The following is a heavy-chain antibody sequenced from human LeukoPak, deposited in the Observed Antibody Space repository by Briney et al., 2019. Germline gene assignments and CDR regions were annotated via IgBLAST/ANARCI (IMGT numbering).Heavy chain of an antibody. CDR2: INSDGSWT. D-gene: IGHD6-19*01. CDR1: GNYW. CDR3: AKDLASGWTYYYYGMDV. J-gene: IGHJ6*02. V-gene: IGHV3-74*01. Sequence: PGGSLRLSCAASGNYWMHWVRQAPGKGLVWVSHINSDGSWTSYADSVKGRFTISKDNAKNTVYLQMNSLRAEDTAVYYCAKDLASGWTYYYYGMDVWGQGTTVTVSS.